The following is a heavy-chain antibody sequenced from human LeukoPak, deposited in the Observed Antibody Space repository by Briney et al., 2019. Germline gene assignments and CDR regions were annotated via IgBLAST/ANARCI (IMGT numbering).Heavy chain of an antibody. Sequence: SETLSLTCTVSGYSISSGYYWGWIRQPPGKGLEWIGSIYHSGSTYYNPSLKSRVTISVDTSKNQFSLKLSSVTAADTAVYYCARGEGSSSWYYFDYWGQGTLVTVSS. V-gene: IGHV4-38-2*02. CDR3: ARGEGSSSWYYFDY. D-gene: IGHD6-13*01. CDR1: GYSISSGYY. CDR2: IYHSGST. J-gene: IGHJ4*02.